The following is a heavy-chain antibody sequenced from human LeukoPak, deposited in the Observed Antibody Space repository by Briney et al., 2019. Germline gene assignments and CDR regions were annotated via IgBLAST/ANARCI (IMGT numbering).Heavy chain of an antibody. CDR3: ARVFDYGSGSYYYYGMDV. J-gene: IGHJ6*02. CDR1: GGSISSGDYY. Sequence: PSQTLSLTCTVSGGSISSGDYYWSWIRQPPGKGLEWIGYSYYSGSTYYNPSLKSRVTISVDTSKNQFSLKLSSVTAADTAVYYCARVFDYGSGSYYYYGMDVWGQGTTVTVSS. CDR2: SYYSGST. D-gene: IGHD3-10*01. V-gene: IGHV4-30-4*01.